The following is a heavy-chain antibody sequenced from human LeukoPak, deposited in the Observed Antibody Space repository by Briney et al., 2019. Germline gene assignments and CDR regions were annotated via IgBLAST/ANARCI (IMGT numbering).Heavy chain of an antibody. CDR3: ARYQELSLPPYYYGMDV. V-gene: IGHV6-1*01. Sequence: SQTLSLTCAISGYSVSINSAAWNWIRQSPSRGLEWLGRTYYSSKWYNDYAVSVKSRITINPDTSKNQFPLQLNSVTPEDTAVYYCARYQELSLPPYYYGMDVWGQGTTVTVSS. D-gene: IGHD3-16*02. CDR2: TYYSSKWYN. J-gene: IGHJ6*02. CDR1: GYSVSINSAA.